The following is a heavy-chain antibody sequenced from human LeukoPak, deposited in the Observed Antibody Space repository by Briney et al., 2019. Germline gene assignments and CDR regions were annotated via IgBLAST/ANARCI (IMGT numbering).Heavy chain of an antibody. CDR3: GRLAHNAWYAIDF. D-gene: IGHD2-2*01. V-gene: IGHV3-7*01. CDR2: ILPDGSQK. CDR1: GFTFDFYW. Sequence: GGSLRLSCVASGFTFDFYWMTWVRQAPGKGLEWLANILPDGSQKYYVDSVKGRFTISRDNPKNSLYLQINNLRAEDTAVYYCGRLAHNAWYAIDFWGQGTLVTVPS. J-gene: IGHJ4*02.